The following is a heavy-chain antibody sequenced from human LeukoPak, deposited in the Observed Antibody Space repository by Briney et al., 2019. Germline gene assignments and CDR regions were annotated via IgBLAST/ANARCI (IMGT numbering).Heavy chain of an antibody. V-gene: IGHV1-18*01. CDR3: SRDTNPPYSSGWPFDY. D-gene: IGHD6-19*01. J-gene: IGHJ4*02. CDR2: ISAYNGNT. CDR1: GYTFTSYG. Sequence: ASVKVSCKASGYTFTSYGISWVRQAPGQGLEWMGWISAYNGNTNYAQKLQGRVTMTTDTSTSTAYMELRRLRSDDTAVYYCSRDTNPPYSSGWPFDYWGQGTLVTVSS.